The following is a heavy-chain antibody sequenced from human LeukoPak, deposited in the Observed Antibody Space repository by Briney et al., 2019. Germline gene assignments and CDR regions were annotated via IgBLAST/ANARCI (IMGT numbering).Heavy chain of an antibody. CDR2: TYYSGST. CDR1: GGSISSYY. J-gene: IGHJ4*02. CDR3: VRHYDFWSGPSAFDY. D-gene: IGHD3-3*01. Sequence: SETLSLTCTGSGGSISSYYRSWIRQPPGKGLEWIGYTYYSGSTNYNPSLKSRVTISVDTSKNHFSLKLSSVTAADTAVYYCVRHYDFWSGPSAFDYWGQGTLVTVSS. V-gene: IGHV4-59*08.